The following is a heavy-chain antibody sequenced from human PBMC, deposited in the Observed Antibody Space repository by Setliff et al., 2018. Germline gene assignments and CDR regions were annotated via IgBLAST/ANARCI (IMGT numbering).Heavy chain of an antibody. CDR1: GFSFSSYA. V-gene: IGHV3-23*01. J-gene: IGHJ3*02. CDR2: VTDDGRRT. CDR3: VRRGGTSGQGAFDI. D-gene: IGHD1-26*01. Sequence: GSLRLSCVASGFSFSSYAVSWVRQTPGKGLEWVSTVTDDGRRTYYPNPVKGQFTISRDNSKNTLYLQMNNLRVEDTALYYCVRRGGTSGQGAFDIWGRGTMVTVSS.